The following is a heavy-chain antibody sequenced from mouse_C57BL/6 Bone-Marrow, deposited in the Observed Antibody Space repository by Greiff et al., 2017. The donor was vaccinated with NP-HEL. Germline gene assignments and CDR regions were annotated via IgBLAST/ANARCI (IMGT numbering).Heavy chain of an antibody. CDR2: ISSGGDYI. J-gene: IGHJ2*01. V-gene: IGHV5-9-1*02. D-gene: IGHD2-3*01. Sequence: DVKLQESGEGLVKPGGSLKLSCAASGFTFSSYAMSWVRQTPEKRLEWVAYISSGGDYIYYADTVKGRCTISRDNARNTMDLQMSSLKYEDTAMCSSTREGLLGDYWGQGTTLTVSS. CDR1: GFTFSSYA. CDR3: TREGLLGDY.